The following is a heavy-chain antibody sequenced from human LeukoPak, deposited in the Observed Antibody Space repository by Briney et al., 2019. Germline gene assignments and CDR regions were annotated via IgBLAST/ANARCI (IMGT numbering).Heavy chain of an antibody. Sequence: SETLSLTCTVSDGSITNYDWSWVRQPPGKGLEFIGHVHYSGTADYNPSLKSRVTISIDTSKKHFFLKLKSVTAADTAVYYCARLSVVSPHRYFDLWGRGTLVTVSS. CDR3: ARLSVVSPHRYFDL. D-gene: IGHD4-23*01. V-gene: IGHV4-59*08. CDR2: VHYSGTA. CDR1: DGSITNYD. J-gene: IGHJ2*01.